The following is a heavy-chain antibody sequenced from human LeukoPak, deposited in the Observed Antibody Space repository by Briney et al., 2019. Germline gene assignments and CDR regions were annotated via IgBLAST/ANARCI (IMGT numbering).Heavy chain of an antibody. CDR2: IYTSGST. J-gene: IGHJ5*02. CDR3: AREDYYGSGSYSLVWFDP. V-gene: IGHV4-4*07. CDR1: GGSISSYY. D-gene: IGHD3-10*01. Sequence: SETLSLTCTVSGGSISSYYWSWIRQPAGKGLEWIGRIYTSGSTNYNPSLKSRVTMSVDTSKNQFSLKLSSVTAADTAVYYCAREDYYGSGSYSLVWFDPWGQGTLVTVSS.